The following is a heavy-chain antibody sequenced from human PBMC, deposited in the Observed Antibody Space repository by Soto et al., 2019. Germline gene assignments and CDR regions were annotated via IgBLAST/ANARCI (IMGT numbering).Heavy chain of an antibody. Sequence: EVQLLESGGGLVQPGGSLRLSCAASGFTFSSYAMSWVRQAPGKGLEWVSAISGSGGSTYYADSVKGRFTISRDNSKNTLYLQMNSLRAEDTAVYYCEKDSPLAVAGRNYYYYGMDVWGQGTTVTVSS. CDR2: ISGSGGST. V-gene: IGHV3-23*01. CDR1: GFTFSSYA. J-gene: IGHJ6*02. CDR3: EKDSPLAVAGRNYYYYGMDV. D-gene: IGHD6-19*01.